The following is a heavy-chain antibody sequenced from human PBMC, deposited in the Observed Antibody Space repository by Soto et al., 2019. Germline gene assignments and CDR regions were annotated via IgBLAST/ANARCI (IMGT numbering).Heavy chain of an antibody. V-gene: IGHV4-30-2*01. CDR3: ARGLAVRGSYGLDV. CDR1: GASISRGGSS. CDR2: IYHNGIT. Sequence: QLQLQESGPGLVKPSQTLSLTCAVSGASISRGGSSWSWIRQAPGTGLEWIGYIYHNGITNYNPSLKSRVTISVDKTQNQFSLSLNFVTAADTGVYYCARGLAVRGSYGLDVWGQGTTVTVSS. J-gene: IGHJ6*02. D-gene: IGHD3-10*01.